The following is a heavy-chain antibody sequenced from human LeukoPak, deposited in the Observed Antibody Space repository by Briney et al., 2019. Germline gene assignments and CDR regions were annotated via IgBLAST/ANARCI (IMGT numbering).Heavy chain of an antibody. CDR1: GYTFTGYY. J-gene: IGHJ4*02. D-gene: IGHD3-22*01. CDR3: ARGAEYYDSSGYYLY. CDR2: IDPNSGGT. Sequence: GASVKVSCKASGYTFTGYYMHWVRQAPGQGLEWMGWIDPNSGGTNYAQKFQGRVTMTRDTSISTAYMELSRLRSDDTAVYYCARGAEYYDSSGYYLYWGQGTLVTVSS. V-gene: IGHV1-2*02.